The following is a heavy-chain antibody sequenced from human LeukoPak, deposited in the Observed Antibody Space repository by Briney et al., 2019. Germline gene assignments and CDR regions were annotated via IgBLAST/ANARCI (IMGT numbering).Heavy chain of an antibody. Sequence: SETLSLTCTVSGGSISSYYWSWMRQPPGKGLEWIGYIYYSGSTNYNPSLKSRVTISVDTSKNQFSLKLSSVTAADTAVYYCARWAHYYDSSGSDAFDIWGQGTMVTVSS. D-gene: IGHD3-22*01. V-gene: IGHV4-59*01. J-gene: IGHJ3*02. CDR2: IYYSGST. CDR1: GGSISSYY. CDR3: ARWAHYYDSSGSDAFDI.